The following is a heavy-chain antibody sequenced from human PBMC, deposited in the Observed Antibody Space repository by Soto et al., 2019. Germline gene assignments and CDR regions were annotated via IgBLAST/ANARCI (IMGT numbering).Heavy chain of an antibody. D-gene: IGHD4-17*01. V-gene: IGHV1-18*04. CDR1: GYTFTSYG. J-gene: IGHJ4*02. Sequence: QVQLVQSGAEVKKPGASVKVSCKASGYTFTSYGISWVRQAPGQGLEWMGWISAYNGNTNYAQKLQGRVTMTTDTSPSTAYRERRSLRSDDTAVYYGARGMTTVELPDYWGQGTWSPSPQ. CDR3: ARGMTTVELPDY. CDR2: ISAYNGNT.